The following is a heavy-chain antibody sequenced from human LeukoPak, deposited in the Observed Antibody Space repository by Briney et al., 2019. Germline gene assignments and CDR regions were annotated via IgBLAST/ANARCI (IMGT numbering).Heavy chain of an antibody. Sequence: GGSLRLSCAASGFTFSSYSMNWVRQAPGKGLEWVGRIKSKTDGGTTDYAAPVKGRFTISRDDSKNTLYLQMNSLKTEDTAVYYCTTVVWGSSYYNFDYWGQGTLVTVFS. D-gene: IGHD3-22*01. CDR1: GFTFSSYS. CDR3: TTVVWGSSYYNFDY. CDR2: IKSKTDGGTT. J-gene: IGHJ4*02. V-gene: IGHV3-15*01.